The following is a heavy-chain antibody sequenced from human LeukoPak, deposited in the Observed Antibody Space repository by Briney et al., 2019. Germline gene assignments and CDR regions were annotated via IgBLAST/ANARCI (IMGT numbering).Heavy chain of an antibody. CDR2: IYHSGST. J-gene: IGHJ4*02. D-gene: IGHD3-9*01. CDR3: ARDHDILTGYSDN. CDR1: GYSISSGYY. V-gene: IGHV4-38-2*02. Sequence: SETLSLTCAVSGYSISSGYYWGWIRQPPGKGLEWIGSIYHSGSTYYNPSLKSRVTISVDTSKNQFSLKLSSVTAADTAVYYCARDHDILTGYSDNWGQGTLVTVSS.